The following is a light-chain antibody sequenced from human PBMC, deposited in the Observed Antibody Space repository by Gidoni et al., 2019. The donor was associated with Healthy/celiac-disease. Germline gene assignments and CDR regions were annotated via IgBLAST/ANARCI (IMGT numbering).Light chain of an antibody. CDR3: QQYNNWPPGIT. V-gene: IGKV3-15*01. J-gene: IGKJ5*01. CDR1: QSVSSN. CDR2: GAS. Sequence: EIVMTQSPAPLSVSPGERATLSCRASQSVSSNFAWYQQKPGQAPRLLIYGASTRATGIPARFSGSGSGTEFTLTISSLQSEDFAVYYCQQYNNWPPGITFGQGTRLEIK.